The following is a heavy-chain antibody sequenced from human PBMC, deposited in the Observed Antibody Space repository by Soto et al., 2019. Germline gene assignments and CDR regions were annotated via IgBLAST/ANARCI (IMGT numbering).Heavy chain of an antibody. J-gene: IGHJ5*02. Sequence: SETLSLTCAVSSGSISSSNWWSWVRQPPGKGLEWIGEIYHSGSTNYNPSLKSRVTISVDKSKNQFSLKLSSVTAADTAVYYCARAYGDYDGNWFDPWGQGTLVTVSS. CDR1: SGSISSSNW. CDR3: ARAYGDYDGNWFDP. D-gene: IGHD4-17*01. V-gene: IGHV4-4*02. CDR2: IYHSGST.